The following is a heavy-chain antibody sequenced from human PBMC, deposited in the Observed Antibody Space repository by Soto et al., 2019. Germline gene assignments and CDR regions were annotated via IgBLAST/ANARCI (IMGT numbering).Heavy chain of an antibody. D-gene: IGHD6-6*01. CDR1: GYTFTSYD. CDR3: AREFGSSSVEDYYYYYYMDV. V-gene: IGHV1-8*01. Sequence: ASVKVSCKASGYTFTSYDINWVRQATGQGLEWMGWMNPNSGNTGYAQKFQGRVTMTRNTSISTAYMELSSLRSEDTAVYYCAREFGSSSVEDYYYYYYMDVWGKGTTVTVSS. CDR2: MNPNSGNT. J-gene: IGHJ6*03.